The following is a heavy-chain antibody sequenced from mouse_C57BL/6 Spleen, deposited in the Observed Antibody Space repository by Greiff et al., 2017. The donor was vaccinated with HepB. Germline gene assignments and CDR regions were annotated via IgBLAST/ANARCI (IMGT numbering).Heavy chain of an antibody. CDR3: ARSYSNYPWFAY. V-gene: IGHV1-76*01. D-gene: IGHD2-5*01. CDR1: GYTFTDYY. J-gene: IGHJ3*01. CDR2: IYPGSGNT. Sequence: VKLMESGAELVRPGASVKLSCKASGYTFTDYYINWVKQRPGQGLEWIARIYPGSGNTYYNEKFKGKATLTAEKSSSTAYMQLSSLTSEDSAVYFCARSYSNYPWFAYWGQGTLVTVSA.